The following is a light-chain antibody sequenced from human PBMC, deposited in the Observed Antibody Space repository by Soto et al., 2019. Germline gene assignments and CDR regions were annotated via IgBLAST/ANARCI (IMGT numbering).Light chain of an antibody. J-gene: IGKJ5*01. Sequence: EIVLTQSPATLSLSPGERATLSCRASQSINRYLAWYQQKPGQAPRLLIYYASNRAAGIPARFSGSGSGTDFTLTISSLEPEDFAVYYCQQRSNWPPITFGQGTRL. CDR3: QQRSNWPPIT. V-gene: IGKV3-11*01. CDR2: YAS. CDR1: QSINRY.